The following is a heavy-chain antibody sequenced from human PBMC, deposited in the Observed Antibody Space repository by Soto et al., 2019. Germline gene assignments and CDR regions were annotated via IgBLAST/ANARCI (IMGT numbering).Heavy chain of an antibody. CDR3: ARDPVGGDVFDF. CDR1: GYTFTNYY. CDR2: VTPSGGAT. Sequence: QVKLVQSGAEVKKPGASVKVSCKASGYTFTNYYIHWVRQAPGQGLEWMGIVTPSGGATKYAQQCKGRVTMTAETSKNTVFIALTSLRSEDTAVYYVARDPVGGDVFDFWGQGTLVAVSA. V-gene: IGHV1-46*03. D-gene: IGHD3-10*01. J-gene: IGHJ4*02.